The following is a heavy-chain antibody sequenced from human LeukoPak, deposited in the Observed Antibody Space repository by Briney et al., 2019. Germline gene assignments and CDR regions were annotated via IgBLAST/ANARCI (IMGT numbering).Heavy chain of an antibody. Sequence: ASVKVSCKASGYTFTTYNINWVRQAPGQGLEWMGWINPNSSGTNYAQKFQGRVTMTRDTSISTAYMELSRLRSDDTAVYYCARGQDIVVVPAAMAWFDPWGQGTLVTVSS. CDR2: INPNSSGT. CDR3: ARGQDIVVVPAAMAWFDP. J-gene: IGHJ5*02. D-gene: IGHD2-2*01. V-gene: IGHV1-2*02. CDR1: GYTFTTYN.